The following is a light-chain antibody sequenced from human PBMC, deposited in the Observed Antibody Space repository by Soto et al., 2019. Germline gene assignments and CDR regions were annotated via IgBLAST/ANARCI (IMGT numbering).Light chain of an antibody. CDR1: SSDVGGYNY. V-gene: IGLV2-14*01. CDR2: EVS. Sequence: QSVLTQPPSASGSPGQSITISCTGTSSDVGGYNYVSWYQQHPDKAPKLMIFEVSNRPSGISDRFSGSKSGNTASLAVSGLQAEDEADYYCSSYTGSNTRDFGTGTKLTVL. J-gene: IGLJ1*01. CDR3: SSYTGSNTRD.